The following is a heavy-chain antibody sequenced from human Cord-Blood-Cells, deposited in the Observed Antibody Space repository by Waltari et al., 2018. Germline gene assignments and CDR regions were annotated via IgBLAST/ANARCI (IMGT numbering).Heavy chain of an antibody. CDR3: ARAGSHSSSWFDY. V-gene: IGHV3-33*01. CDR2: IWYDGSNK. CDR1: GFTFSSYG. Sequence: QVQLVESGGGVVQPGRSLRLSCAASGFTFSSYGMHWVRQAPGKGLEWVAVIWYDGSNKYYADSVKGRFTISRDNSKNTLYLQMNSLRAEDTAVYYCARAGSHSSSWFDYWGLGTLVTVSS. D-gene: IGHD6-13*01. J-gene: IGHJ4*02.